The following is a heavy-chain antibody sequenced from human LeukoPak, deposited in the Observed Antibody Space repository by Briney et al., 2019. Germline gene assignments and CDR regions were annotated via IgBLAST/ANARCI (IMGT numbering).Heavy chain of an antibody. CDR3: VREYCGGDCYTDF. V-gene: IGHV3-74*01. CDR2: LNSDASVT. Sequence: GGSLRLSCAASGFTFSIYWMHWVRQTPGKGLVWVSRLNSDASVTSYADSVKGRFTISRDNTKNTLYLQMNSLRAEDTALYYCVREYCGGDCYTDFWGQGTLVTVSS. CDR1: GFTFSIYW. J-gene: IGHJ4*02. D-gene: IGHD2-21*02.